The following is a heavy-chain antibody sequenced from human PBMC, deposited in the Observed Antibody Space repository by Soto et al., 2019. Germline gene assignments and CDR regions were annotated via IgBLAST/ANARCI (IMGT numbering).Heavy chain of an antibody. CDR1: GDSITTNGYY. Sequence: PSETLSLTCSVSGDSITTNGYYWGWIRQPPGKGLQWIGNVYWTGSTFSHPSLTSRVFISVDTSKNEFSLRLTSVTAADTAVYYCARPHYTYGLFIDYWGPGTLVTVSS. J-gene: IGHJ4*02. V-gene: IGHV4-39*01. CDR2: VYWTGST. CDR3: ARPHYTYGLFIDY. D-gene: IGHD2-8*01.